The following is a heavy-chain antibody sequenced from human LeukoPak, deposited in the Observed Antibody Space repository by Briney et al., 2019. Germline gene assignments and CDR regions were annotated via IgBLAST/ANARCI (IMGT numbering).Heavy chain of an antibody. D-gene: IGHD1-26*01. Sequence: GASVKLSCNASGGTFSSYAISWGRQAPGQGLESMGGIIPIFGTANYAQKFQGRVTITADKSTSTAYMELSSLRSEDTDVYYCAREGTVGAVDYWGQGKVVTVSS. CDR1: GGTFSSYA. V-gene: IGHV1-69*06. CDR3: AREGTVGAVDY. CDR2: IIPIFGTA. J-gene: IGHJ4*02.